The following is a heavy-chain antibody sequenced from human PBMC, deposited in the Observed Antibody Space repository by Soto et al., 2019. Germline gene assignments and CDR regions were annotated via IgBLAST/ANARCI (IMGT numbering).Heavy chain of an antibody. J-gene: IGHJ6*02. CDR3: AKPQIARPYYYGMEV. Sequence: QVQLVQSGAEVKKPGASVKVSCKASGYTFTSFYMHWVRQAPGQGLEWMGIINPSGTTTDYAQKFQGRVTMTRDTSTSTYYMELSSLPSEATAVYYCAKPQIARPYYYGMEVWGQGTAVTVSS. V-gene: IGHV1-46*01. CDR1: GYTFTSFY. CDR2: INPSGTTT.